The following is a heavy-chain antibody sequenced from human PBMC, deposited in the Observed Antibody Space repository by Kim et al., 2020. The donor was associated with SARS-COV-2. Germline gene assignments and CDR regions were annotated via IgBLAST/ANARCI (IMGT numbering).Heavy chain of an antibody. D-gene: IGHD7-27*01. CDR2: R. V-gene: IGHV3-74*01. CDR3: VGATSWGFRV. J-gene: IGHJ3*01. Sequence: RSYAGPGGGRITVSRDNAKNTLYLQMNSVGAEDTAVYYCVGATSWGFRVWGQGTMVTVSS.